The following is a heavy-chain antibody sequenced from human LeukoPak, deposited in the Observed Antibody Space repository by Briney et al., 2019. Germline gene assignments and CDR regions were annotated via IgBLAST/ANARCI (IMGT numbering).Heavy chain of an antibody. CDR2: IYTSGST. Sequence: SETLSLTCTVSGGSISNSSYYWSWIRQPAGKGLEWIGRIYTSGSTNYNPSLKSRVTISVDTSKNQFSLKLSSVTAADTAVYYCARGVAIGLRFLEWPLGDYWGQGTLVTVSP. D-gene: IGHD3-3*01. V-gene: IGHV4-61*02. CDR1: GGSISNSSYY. J-gene: IGHJ4*02. CDR3: ARGVAIGLRFLEWPLGDY.